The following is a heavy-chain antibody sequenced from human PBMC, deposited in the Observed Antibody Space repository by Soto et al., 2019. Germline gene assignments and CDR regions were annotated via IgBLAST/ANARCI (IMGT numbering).Heavy chain of an antibody. CDR2: INTDGSST. J-gene: IGHJ4*02. CDR3: ARAPSGEFDS. D-gene: IGHD3-3*01. V-gene: IGHV3-74*01. CDR1: GFTFSSYW. Sequence: GGSLRLSCAASGFTFSSYWMHWVRQAPGKGLVWVSRINTDGSSTTYADSVKGRFSISRDNAKNTLNLQINSLRAEDTAVYYYARAPSGEFDSWGQGTLVTVSS.